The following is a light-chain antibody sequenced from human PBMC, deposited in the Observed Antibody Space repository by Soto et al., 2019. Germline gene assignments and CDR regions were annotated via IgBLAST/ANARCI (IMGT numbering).Light chain of an antibody. Sequence: EIVLTQSPGTLSLSPGATATLSCRASQSVSRNYLAWFQQKPGQAPRLLIHGASSRAAVTPDRFSGSGSGTDFTLTISRLEPEDFAVYYCHHYGDSPIYTFGPGNKVDFK. J-gene: IGKJ3*01. CDR2: GAS. V-gene: IGKV3-20*01. CDR1: QSVSRNY. CDR3: HHYGDSPIYT.